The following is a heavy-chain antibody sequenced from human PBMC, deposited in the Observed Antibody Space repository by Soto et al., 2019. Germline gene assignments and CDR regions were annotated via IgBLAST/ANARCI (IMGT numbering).Heavy chain of an antibody. CDR1: GFTFSSYW. CDR3: AGGRRLEGFWGNDY. CDR2: IKQDGSEK. V-gene: IGHV3-7*01. J-gene: IGHJ4*02. Sequence: EVQLVESGGGLVQPGGSLRLSCAASGFTFSSYWMSWVRQAPGKGLEWVANIKQDGSEKYYVDSVKGRFTISRDNAKNSLYLQMNSLRAEDTAVYYCAGGRRLEGFWGNDYWGQGTLVTVSS. D-gene: IGHD3-16*01.